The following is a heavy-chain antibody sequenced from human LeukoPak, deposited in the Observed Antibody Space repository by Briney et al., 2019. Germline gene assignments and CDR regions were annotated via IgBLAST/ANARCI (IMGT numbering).Heavy chain of an antibody. CDR3: ARVTGYMTEDYFDY. J-gene: IGHJ4*02. V-gene: IGHV4-59*01. D-gene: IGHD6-13*01. Sequence: SETLSPTCTVSGGYISSYYWSWIRQPPGKGLEWIGYIYHSGSTYHNPSLKSRVTISVDTSKNQFSLQLISVTAADTAVYYCARVTGYMTEDYFDYWGQGTLITVSS. CDR1: GGYISSYY. CDR2: IYHSGST.